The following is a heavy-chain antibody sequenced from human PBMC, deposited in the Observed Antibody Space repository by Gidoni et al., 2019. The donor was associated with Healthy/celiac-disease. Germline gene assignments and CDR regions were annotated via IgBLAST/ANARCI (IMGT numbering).Heavy chain of an antibody. CDR3: AKDFKVRGVIYYFDY. D-gene: IGHD3-10*01. J-gene: IGHJ4*02. CDR2: ISGSGGST. Sequence: EVQLLESGGGLVQPGGSLRLSCAASGFTFSRYAMSWVRQAPGKGLEWVSAISGSGGSTYYADSVKGRFTISRDNSKNTLYLQMNSLRAEDTAVYYCAKDFKVRGVIYYFDYWGQGTLVTVSS. CDR1: GFTFSRYA. V-gene: IGHV3-23*01.